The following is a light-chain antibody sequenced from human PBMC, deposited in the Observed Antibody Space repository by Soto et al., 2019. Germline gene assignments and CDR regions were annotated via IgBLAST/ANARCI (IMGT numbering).Light chain of an antibody. V-gene: IGKV1-39*01. J-gene: IGKJ5*01. Sequence: DIQMTQSPSSLSASVGDRVTITCRASQSISSYLNWYQQKPGKAPKLLINAASSLQSGVPSRFSGSGSGTDFTLTISSLQPEDVATYYCQQSYSTHITFGQGTRLEIQ. CDR3: QQSYSTHIT. CDR1: QSISSY. CDR2: AAS.